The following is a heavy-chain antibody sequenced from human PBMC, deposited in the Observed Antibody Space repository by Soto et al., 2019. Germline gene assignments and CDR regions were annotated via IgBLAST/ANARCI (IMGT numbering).Heavy chain of an antibody. CDR3: AKRAVAGTFDYYYYGMDV. D-gene: IGHD6-19*01. J-gene: IGHJ6*02. CDR2: SSGSGGRT. Sequence: EVQLLESGGGLVQPGGSLRLSCAVSGFTFSSYAMSWVRQAPGKGLEWVSVSSGSGGRTYNADSVKGRFTISRDNSKNTLYLQMNSLRAEDTAVYYCAKRAVAGTFDYYYYGMDVWGQGTTVTVSS. CDR1: GFTFSSYA. V-gene: IGHV3-23*01.